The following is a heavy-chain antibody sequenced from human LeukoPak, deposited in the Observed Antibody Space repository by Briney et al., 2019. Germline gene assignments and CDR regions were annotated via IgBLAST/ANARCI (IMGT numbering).Heavy chain of an antibody. CDR2: ISGSDGST. J-gene: IGHJ4*02. CDR1: GFTFSSYA. CDR3: AKDESSSQYYFDY. V-gene: IGHV3-23*01. Sequence: GGSLRLSCAASGFTFSSYAMSWVRQAPGKGLEWVSGISGSDGSTNYADSVKGRFTISRENSKNTLYLQMNGLRAEDTAVYYCAKDESSSQYYFDYWGQGTLVTVSS. D-gene: IGHD6-13*01.